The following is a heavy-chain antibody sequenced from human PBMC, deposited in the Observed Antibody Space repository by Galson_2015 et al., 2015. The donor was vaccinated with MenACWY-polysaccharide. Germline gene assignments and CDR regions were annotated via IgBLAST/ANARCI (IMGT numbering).Heavy chain of an antibody. CDR1: GFTFTNYA. D-gene: IGHD2-15*01. V-gene: IGHV3-23*01. J-gene: IGHJ5*02. CDR2: IGGSGTT. CDR3: AKANSGGICTSGWACWFDP. Sequence: SLRLSCAASGFTFTNYAMNWVRQAPGTGLEWVSSIGGSGTTYYADSSKGRFTISRDNSKNMVYLQMNSLSAEDTAIYYCAKANSGGICTSGWACWFDPWGQGSLVSVSS.